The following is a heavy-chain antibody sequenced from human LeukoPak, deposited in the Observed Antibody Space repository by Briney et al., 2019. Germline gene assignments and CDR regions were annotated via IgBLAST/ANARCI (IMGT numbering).Heavy chain of an antibody. D-gene: IGHD3-16*01. CDR1: GGSISSYY. CDR3: ARHGAYWYFDL. Sequence: SETLSRTCTVSGGSISSYYWSWIRQPPGKGLEWIGYIYYSGSTNYSPSLKSRVTISVHTSKNQFSLKLSSVTAADTAVYYCARHGAYWYFDLWGRGTLVTVSS. J-gene: IGHJ2*01. V-gene: IGHV4-59*08. CDR2: IYYSGST.